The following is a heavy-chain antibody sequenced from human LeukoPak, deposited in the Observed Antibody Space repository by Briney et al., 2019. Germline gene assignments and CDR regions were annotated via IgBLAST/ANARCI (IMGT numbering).Heavy chain of an antibody. CDR1: GGSISSYY. CDR3: ARDPGDYYDISAQDAFDI. J-gene: IGHJ3*02. CDR2: IYYSGST. Sequence: PSETLPLTCTVSGGSISSYYWSWIRQPPGKGLGWIGYIYYSGSTNYNPSLKSRVTISVDTSKNQFSLKLSSVTAADTAVYYCARDPGDYYDISAQDAFDIWGQGTMVTVSS. D-gene: IGHD3-22*01. V-gene: IGHV4-59*01.